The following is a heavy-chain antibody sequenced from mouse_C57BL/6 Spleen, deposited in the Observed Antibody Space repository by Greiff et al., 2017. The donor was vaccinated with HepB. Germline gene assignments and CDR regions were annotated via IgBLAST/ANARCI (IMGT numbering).Heavy chain of an antibody. V-gene: IGHV1-82*01. CDR3: ARYASSGYGAMDY. D-gene: IGHD3-2*02. CDR2: IYPGDGDT. CDR1: GYAFSSSW. J-gene: IGHJ4*01. Sequence: QVQLQQSGPELVKPGASVKISCKASGYAFSSSWMNWVKQRPGKGLEWIGRIYPGDGDTNYNGKFKGKATLTADKSSSTAYMQLSSLTSEDSAVYFCARYASSGYGAMDYWGQGTSVTVSS.